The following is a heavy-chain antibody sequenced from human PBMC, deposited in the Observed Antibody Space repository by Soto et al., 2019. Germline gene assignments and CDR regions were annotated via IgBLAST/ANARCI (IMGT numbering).Heavy chain of an antibody. CDR1: GFTFSSYA. CDR3: AKDPSPLVYYYDSSGYFDY. CDR2: ISGSGGST. J-gene: IGHJ4*02. V-gene: IGHV3-23*01. D-gene: IGHD3-22*01. Sequence: GGSLRLSCAASGFTFSSYAMSWVRQAPGKGLEWVSAISGSGGSTYYADSVKGRFTISRDNSKNTLYLQMNSLRAEDTAVYYCAKDPSPLVYYYDSSGYFDYWGQGTLVTVSS.